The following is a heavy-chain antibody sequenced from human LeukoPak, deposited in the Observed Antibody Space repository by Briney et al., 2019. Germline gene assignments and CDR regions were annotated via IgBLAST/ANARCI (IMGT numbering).Heavy chain of an antibody. Sequence: AGGSLRLSCAASGFTFSSYAMHWVRQAPGKGLEWVAVISYDGSNKYCADSVKGRFTISRDNSKNALYLQMNSLRAEDTAVYYCARGTYDFWSGYYASSFDYWGQGTLVTVSS. CDR2: ISYDGSNK. CDR1: GFTFSSYA. CDR3: ARGTYDFWSGYYASSFDY. D-gene: IGHD3-3*01. J-gene: IGHJ4*02. V-gene: IGHV3-30*01.